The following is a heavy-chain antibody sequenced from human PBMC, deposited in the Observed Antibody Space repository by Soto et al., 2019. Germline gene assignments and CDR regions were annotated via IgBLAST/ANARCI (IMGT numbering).Heavy chain of an antibody. CDR3: VRDDDNLDNGLDH. D-gene: IGHD1-1*01. CDR2: IPHDGTYQ. V-gene: IGHV3-30*19. J-gene: IGHJ4*02. Sequence: QVQLVESGGGVVQPGGSLRLSCTASGFTFSSYGMHWVRQAPGKGLQWVAVIPHDGTYQYYLDSVKGRFTISRDNSKDILYLQMNSLRVEDTAVYYCVRDDDNLDNGLDHWGQGTLVTVSS. CDR1: GFTFSSYG.